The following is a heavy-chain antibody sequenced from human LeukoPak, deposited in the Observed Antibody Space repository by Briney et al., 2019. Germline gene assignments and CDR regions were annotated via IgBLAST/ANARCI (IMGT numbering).Heavy chain of an antibody. D-gene: IGHD6-6*01. J-gene: IGHJ4*02. V-gene: IGHV3-23*01. CDR1: GFTFPSYA. CDR3: AKYRTTSSSRDFDS. Sequence: GGSLRLSCAACGFTFPSYAMTWVRQAPGKGLEWVSVISAGSNGYYADSVKGRFTVSRDNSKNTLYLQMSSLRDEDTAVYYCAKYRTTSSSRDFDSWGPGTLVTVSS. CDR2: ISAGSNG.